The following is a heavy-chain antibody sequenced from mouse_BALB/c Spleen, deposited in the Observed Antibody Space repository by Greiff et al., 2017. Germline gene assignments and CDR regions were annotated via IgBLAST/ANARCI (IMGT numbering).Heavy chain of an antibody. CDR1: GFTFSSYT. D-gene: IGHD1-1*01. Sequence: EVKLMESGGGLVKPGGSLKLSCAASGFTFSSYTMSWVRQTPEKRLEWVATISSGGSYTYYPDSVKGRFTISRDNAKNTLYLQMSSLKSEDTAMYYCARGYGSSAWFAYWGQGTLVTVSA. J-gene: IGHJ3*01. CDR2: ISSGGSYT. V-gene: IGHV5-6-4*01. CDR3: ARGYGSSAWFAY.